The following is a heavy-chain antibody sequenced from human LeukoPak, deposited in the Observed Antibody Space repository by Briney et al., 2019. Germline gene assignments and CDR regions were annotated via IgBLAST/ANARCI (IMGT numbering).Heavy chain of an antibody. D-gene: IGHD3-16*02. CDR1: GYTFTSYD. CDR2: MNPNSGNT. V-gene: IGHV1-8*01. J-gene: IGHJ5*02. CDR3: ARGPLVRLPSSFDP. Sequence: ASVKVSCKASGYTFTSYDINWVRQATGQGLEWMGWMNPNSGNTGSAQRFQGRVTMTRDTSIGTAYVELSSLRSEDTAVYYCARGPLVRLPSSFDPWGQGTLVTVSS.